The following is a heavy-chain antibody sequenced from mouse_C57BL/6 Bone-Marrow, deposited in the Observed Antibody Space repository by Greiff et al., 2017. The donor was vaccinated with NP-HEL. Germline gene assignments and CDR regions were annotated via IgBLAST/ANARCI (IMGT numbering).Heavy chain of an antibody. CDR3: AGYCSTTVVAKDY. D-gene: IGHD1-1*01. V-gene: IGHV1-81*01. J-gene: IGHJ2*01. Sequence: VQLQQSGAELARPGASVKLSCKASGYTFTSYCMSWVKQRTGQGLEWIGEIYPRSGNSYYNEKFKGKATLTADKSSSTAYMELRSLTSEDSAVYFCAGYCSTTVVAKDYWGQGTTLTVAS. CDR2: IYPRSGNS. CDR1: GYTFTSYC.